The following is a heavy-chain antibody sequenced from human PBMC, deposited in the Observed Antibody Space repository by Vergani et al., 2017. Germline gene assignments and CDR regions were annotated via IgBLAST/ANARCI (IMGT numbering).Heavy chain of an antibody. J-gene: IGHJ4*02. V-gene: IGHV1-46*01. CDR2: INPSGGST. Sequence: QVQLVQSGSELKKPGASVKVSCKASGYTFTSYYMHWVRQAPGQGLEWMGIINPSGGSTSYAQKFQGRVTMTRDTSTSTVYMELSSLRSEDTAVYYCARGSGSYPEKYYFDYWGQGTRVTVSS. CDR3: ARGSGSYPEKYYFDY. D-gene: IGHD1-26*01. CDR1: GYTFTSYY.